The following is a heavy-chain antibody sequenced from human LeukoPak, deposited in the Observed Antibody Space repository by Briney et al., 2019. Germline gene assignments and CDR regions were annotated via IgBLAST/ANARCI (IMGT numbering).Heavy chain of an antibody. Sequence: PSETLSLTCAVYGGSFSGYYWSWIRQPPGKGLEWIGEINHSGSTNYNPSLKSRVTISVDTSKNQFSLKLSSVTAADTAVYYCAGSEVVRRYFDLWGRGTLVTVSS. CDR3: AGSEVVRRYFDL. CDR1: GGSFSGYY. CDR2: INHSGST. J-gene: IGHJ2*01. V-gene: IGHV4-34*01. D-gene: IGHD3-10*01.